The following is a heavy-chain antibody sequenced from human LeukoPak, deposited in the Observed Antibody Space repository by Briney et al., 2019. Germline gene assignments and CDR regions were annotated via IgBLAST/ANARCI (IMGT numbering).Heavy chain of an antibody. CDR2: IWYDGSNK. CDR3: AATPPYGSRSYYNY. Sequence: PGRSLRLSCAASGFTFSSYGMNWVRQAPGKGLEWVAVIWYDGSNKYYADSVRGRFTISRDNYKNTLYLQMNSLRAEDTAVYYCAATPPYGSRSYYNYWGQGTLVTVSS. J-gene: IGHJ4*02. V-gene: IGHV3-33*01. D-gene: IGHD3-10*01. CDR1: GFTFSSYG.